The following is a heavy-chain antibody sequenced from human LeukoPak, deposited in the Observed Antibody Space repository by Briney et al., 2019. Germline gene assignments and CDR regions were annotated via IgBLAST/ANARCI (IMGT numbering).Heavy chain of an antibody. D-gene: IGHD3-10*01. CDR1: GFTFSGYW. Sequence: GGSLRLSCAASGFTFSGYWMYSVRQAPGKGLVWVSHINSDGSSTNYADSVKGRFTISRDNARNTLYLQMNSLRAEDTAVYYCALVRGGREGEFDYWGQGTLVAVSS. CDR3: ALVRGGREGEFDY. CDR2: INSDGSST. J-gene: IGHJ4*02. V-gene: IGHV3-74*01.